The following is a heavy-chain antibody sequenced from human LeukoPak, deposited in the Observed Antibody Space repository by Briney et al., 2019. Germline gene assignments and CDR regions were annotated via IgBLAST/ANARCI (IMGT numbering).Heavy chain of an antibody. V-gene: IGHV4-59*01. J-gene: IGHJ4*02. D-gene: IGHD6-13*01. CDR2: IYYSRGT. Sequence: SETLSLTCAVYGEAFSGDYWGWIRQPPGKGLEWIGYIYYSRGTNYNPSLKSRVTISVHSTNKQFSLKLSSVTAADPAVYYCARGIAAAGTRNYWGQGTLVTVSS. CDR3: ARGIAAAGTRNY. CDR1: GEAFSGDY.